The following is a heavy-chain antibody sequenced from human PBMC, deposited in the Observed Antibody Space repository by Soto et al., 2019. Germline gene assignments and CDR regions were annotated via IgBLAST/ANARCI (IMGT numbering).Heavy chain of an antibody. CDR1: GFTISSYA. V-gene: IGHV3-23*01. D-gene: IGHD1-1*01. J-gene: IGHJ4*02. Sequence: EVQLLESGGGLVQPGGSLRLSCAASGFTISSYAMSWVRQAPGKGLEWVSAISDRGATTHYADSVKGRFTISRDTSKNTLYLQMNTLRAEDTAVYYFAKDKPGTTSFDYWGRGTLVTVSS. CDR2: ISDRGATT. CDR3: AKDKPGTTSFDY.